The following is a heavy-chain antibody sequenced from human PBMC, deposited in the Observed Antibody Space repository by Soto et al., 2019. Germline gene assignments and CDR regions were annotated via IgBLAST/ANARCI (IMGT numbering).Heavy chain of an antibody. J-gene: IGHJ6*03. CDR3: ARERGKRASIAAAPEDYYYYMDV. CDR2: MNPNSGNT. V-gene: IGHV1-8*01. Sequence: ASVKVSCKASGYTFTSYDINWVRQATGQGLEWMGWMNPNSGNTGYAQKFQGRVTMTRNTSISTAYMELSSLRSEDTAVYYCARERGKRASIAAAPEDYYYYMDVWGKGTTVTVSS. CDR1: GYTFTSYD. D-gene: IGHD6-13*01.